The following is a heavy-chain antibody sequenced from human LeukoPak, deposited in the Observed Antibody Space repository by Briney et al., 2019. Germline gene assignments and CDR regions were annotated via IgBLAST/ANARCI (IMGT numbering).Heavy chain of an antibody. CDR1: GLTVSSNY. CDR2: IYSGGST. Sequence: GGSLRLSCAASGLTVSSNYMSWVRQAPGKGLEWVSVIYSGGSTYYADSVKGRFTISRDNSKNTLYLQMNSLRAEDTAVYYCAKDRVYYDILTGYYSGGMFDPWGQGTLVTVSS. J-gene: IGHJ5*02. V-gene: IGHV3-53*01. CDR3: AKDRVYYDILTGYYSGGMFDP. D-gene: IGHD3-9*01.